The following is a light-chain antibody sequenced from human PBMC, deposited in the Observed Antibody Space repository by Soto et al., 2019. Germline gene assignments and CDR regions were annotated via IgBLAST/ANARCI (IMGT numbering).Light chain of an antibody. CDR2: ASS. Sequence: EIVLTQSPGTLSSSPGERATLSCMASQSVSSSYLAWYQHKPGQAPRLLIYASSSRATGIPDRFGGSGSGTDFTLTISRLEPEDFAVYYCQQYGDSSWTFGQGTKVEIK. CDR1: QSVSSSY. CDR3: QQYGDSSWT. J-gene: IGKJ1*01. V-gene: IGKV3-20*01.